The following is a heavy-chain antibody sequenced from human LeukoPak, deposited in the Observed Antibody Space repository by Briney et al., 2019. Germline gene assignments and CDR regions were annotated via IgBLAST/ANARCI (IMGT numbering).Heavy chain of an antibody. Sequence: SETLSFTCTVSGGSISSYYWSWIRQPPGKGLEWIGYIYYSGSTNYNPSLKSRVTISVDTSKNQFSLKLSSVTAADTAVYYCARATYYYGSGRFYGMDVWGQGTTVTVSS. J-gene: IGHJ6*02. V-gene: IGHV4-59*01. D-gene: IGHD3-10*01. CDR3: ARATYYYGSGRFYGMDV. CDR1: GGSISSYY. CDR2: IYYSGST.